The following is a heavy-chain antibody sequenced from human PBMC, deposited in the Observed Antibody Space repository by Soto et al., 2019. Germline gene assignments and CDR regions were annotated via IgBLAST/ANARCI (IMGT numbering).Heavy chain of an antibody. V-gene: IGHV3-33*01. CDR2: IWYDGSNK. J-gene: IGHJ6*02. D-gene: IGHD6-13*01. CDR3: ARGPIAAAGITHYYYGMDV. CDR1: GFTFSSYG. Sequence: QVQLVESGGGVVQPGRSLRLSCAASGFTFSSYGMHWVRQAPGKGLEWVAVIWYDGSNKYYADSVKGRVTISRDNSKNTLCLQMNSLRAEGTAVYYCARGPIAAAGITHYYYGMDVWGQGTTVTVSS.